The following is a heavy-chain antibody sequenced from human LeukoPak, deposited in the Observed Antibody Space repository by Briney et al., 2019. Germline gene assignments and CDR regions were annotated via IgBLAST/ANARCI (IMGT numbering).Heavy chain of an antibody. D-gene: IGHD2-21*02. Sequence: ASVKVSCQASGYTFSDYGFSWVRQAPGQGFEWMGWISDYNGDTNYGQKFQGRVTMTTDTSTSTAYMELRSLRSDDTAVYYCARDLGYCGGDCWFDTFDIWGHGTKVTVSS. J-gene: IGHJ3*02. CDR3: ARDLGYCGGDCWFDTFDI. CDR2: ISDYNGDT. V-gene: IGHV1-18*01. CDR1: GYTFSDYG.